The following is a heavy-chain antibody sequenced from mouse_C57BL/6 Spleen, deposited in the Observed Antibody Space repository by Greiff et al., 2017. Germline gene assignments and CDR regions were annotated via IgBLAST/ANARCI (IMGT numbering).Heavy chain of an antibody. J-gene: IGHJ3*01. CDR3: AREIPWFAY. CDR2: ISDGGSYT. V-gene: IGHV5-4*01. Sequence: EVQGVESGGGLVKPGGSLKLSCAASGFTFSSYAMSWVRQTPEKRLEWVATISDGGSYTYYPDNVKGRFTISRDNAKNNLYLQMSHLKSEDTAMYYCAREIPWFAYWGQGTLVTVSA. CDR1: GFTFSSYA.